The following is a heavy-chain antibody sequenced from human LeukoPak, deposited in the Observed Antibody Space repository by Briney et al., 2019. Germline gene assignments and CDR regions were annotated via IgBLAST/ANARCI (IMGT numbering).Heavy chain of an antibody. Sequence: TGGSLRLSCAASGFTFSDYYMSWIRQAPGKGLEWVSYISSSSYTNYADSVKGRFTISRDNAKNSLYLQLSSLRPEDTAVYYCARVGNLGIWALDYWGQGTLVTVSS. CDR3: ARVGNLGIWALDY. CDR2: ISSSSYT. J-gene: IGHJ4*02. V-gene: IGHV3-11*05. CDR1: GFTFSDYY. D-gene: IGHD1-7*01.